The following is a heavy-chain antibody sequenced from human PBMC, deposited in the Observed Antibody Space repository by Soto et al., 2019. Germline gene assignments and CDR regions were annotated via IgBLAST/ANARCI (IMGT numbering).Heavy chain of an antibody. CDR1: GGTFSSYT. Sequence: QVQLVQSGAEVKKPGSSVKVSCKASGGTFSSYTISWVRQAPGQGLEWMGRIIPILGIANYAQKFQGRVTITADKSTSTAYMEMSSLRSEDTAVYYCERTVPSYCGGDCYPSWFDPWGQGTLVTVSS. CDR2: IIPILGIA. V-gene: IGHV1-69*02. D-gene: IGHD2-21*02. J-gene: IGHJ5*02. CDR3: ERTVPSYCGGDCYPSWFDP.